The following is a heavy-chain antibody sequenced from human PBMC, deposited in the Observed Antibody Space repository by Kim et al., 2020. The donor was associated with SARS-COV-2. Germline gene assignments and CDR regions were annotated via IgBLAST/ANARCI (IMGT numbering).Heavy chain of an antibody. J-gene: IGHJ2*01. V-gene: IGHV3-33*06. Sequence: KYYADSGKGRFTISTDNSKNTLYLQMNSLRADDTAVYYCAKDDGLWYLDLWGRGTLVTVSS. CDR2: K. CDR3: AKDDGLWYLDL.